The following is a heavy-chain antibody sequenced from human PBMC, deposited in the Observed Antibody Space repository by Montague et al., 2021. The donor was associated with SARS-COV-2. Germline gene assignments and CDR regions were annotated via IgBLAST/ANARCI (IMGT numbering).Heavy chain of an antibody. CDR1: GFIFSDYN. J-gene: IGHJ5*02. V-gene: IGHV3-11*05. CDR2: INGASSRT. CDR3: ARGISLFDP. Sequence: SLRLSCAASGFIFSDYNMTWIRQTPGKGLEWISYINGASSRTNYADSVKGRFTIPRDNAENSLFLQMNSLRVEDTAVYYCARGISLFDPWGQGTLVTVSS.